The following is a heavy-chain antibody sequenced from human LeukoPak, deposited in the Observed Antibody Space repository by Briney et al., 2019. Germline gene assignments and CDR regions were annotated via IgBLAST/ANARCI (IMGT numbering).Heavy chain of an antibody. CDR3: ARDWGELPYDY. V-gene: IGHV3-33*08. Sequence: GGSLRLSCAASGFTFSSYGMHWVRQAPGKGLEWVAVIWYDGSKKYYADSVKGRFTISRDNSKNTLYLQMNSLRAEDTAVYYCARDWGELPYDYWGQGTLVTVSS. CDR1: GFTFSSYG. D-gene: IGHD1-26*01. CDR2: IWYDGSKK. J-gene: IGHJ4*02.